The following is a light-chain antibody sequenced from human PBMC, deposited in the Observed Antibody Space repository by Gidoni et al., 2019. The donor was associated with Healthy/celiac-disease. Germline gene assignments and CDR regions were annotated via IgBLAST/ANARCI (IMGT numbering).Light chain of an antibody. J-gene: IGKJ2*01. V-gene: IGKV3-11*01. Sequence: IVLTQSPATLSLSPGERATLSCRASQSVSSYLAWYQQKPGQAPRLLISDASNRATGIPARFSGSGSGTDFTLTISSLEPEDFAVYYCQQRSNWPPAFGQXTKLEIK. CDR1: QSVSSY. CDR2: DAS. CDR3: QQRSNWPPA.